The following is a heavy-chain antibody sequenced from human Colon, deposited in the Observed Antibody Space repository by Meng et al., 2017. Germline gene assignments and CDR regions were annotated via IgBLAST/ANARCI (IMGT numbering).Heavy chain of an antibody. CDR3: ARDGSGSRPLDY. CDR1: GGSISSYY. Sequence: QVQLQESGPGLVKPSETLSLTCTVSGGSISSYYWTWIRQPAGKGLEWIGRIYSSGSTNYNPSLKSRVTMSVDTSKNQVSLNLTSVTAADTAVYYCARDGSGSRPLDYWGQGTLVTVSS. V-gene: IGHV4-4*07. J-gene: IGHJ4*02. CDR2: IYSSGST. D-gene: IGHD3-10*01.